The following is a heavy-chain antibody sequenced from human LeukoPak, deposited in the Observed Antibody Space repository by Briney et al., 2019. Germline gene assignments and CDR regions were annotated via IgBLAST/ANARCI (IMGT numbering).Heavy chain of an antibody. Sequence: GGSLRLSCAASGFTFSDYSMNWVRQAPGKGLEWISYIGIDSGNTNYADSVKGRFTITGDRAKNSLYLQMNSLRVEDTAVYYSARDYKYAFDNWGQGTLVTVSS. J-gene: IGHJ4*02. CDR3: ARDYKYAFDN. D-gene: IGHD5-24*01. V-gene: IGHV3-48*01. CDR1: GFTFSDYS. CDR2: IGIDSGNT.